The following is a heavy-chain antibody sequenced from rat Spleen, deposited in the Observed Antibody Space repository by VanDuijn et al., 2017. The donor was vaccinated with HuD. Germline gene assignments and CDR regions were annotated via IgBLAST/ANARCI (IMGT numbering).Heavy chain of an antibody. CDR2: ISYDGSST. D-gene: IGHD1-2*01. V-gene: IGHV5-20*01. Sequence: EVQLVESGGGLVQPGRSMKLSCAVSGFTFSKDDMAWVRQAPTKGLEWVASISYDGSSTYYRDSVRGRFTISRDNTKSTLYLQMDSLRSEDTATYYCTRDRSSYIYRVMDAWGQGASVTVSS. J-gene: IGHJ4*01. CDR3: TRDRSSYIYRVMDA. CDR1: GFTFSKDD.